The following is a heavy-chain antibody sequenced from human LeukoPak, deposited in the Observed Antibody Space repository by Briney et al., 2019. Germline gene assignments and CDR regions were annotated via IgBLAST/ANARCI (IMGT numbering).Heavy chain of an antibody. CDR3: ARADSSSWYDIGY. V-gene: IGHV5-51*01. CDR2: IFPGDSDS. Sequence: GESLKISCKGSGYSFTSYWIGWVRQMPGKGLEWMGIIFPGDSDSRYSPSFQGQVTISADKSISTAYLQWSSLKASDTAMYYCARADSSSWYDIGYWGQGTLVTVSS. J-gene: IGHJ4*02. D-gene: IGHD6-13*01. CDR1: GYSFTSYW.